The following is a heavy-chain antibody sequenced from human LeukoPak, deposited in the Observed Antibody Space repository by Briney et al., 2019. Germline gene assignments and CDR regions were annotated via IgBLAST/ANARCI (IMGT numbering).Heavy chain of an antibody. CDR2: INPSGGST. CDR3: ARGEDVAGDYNYYYGMDV. V-gene: IGHV1-46*01. CDR1: GYTFTRYY. D-gene: IGHD6-19*01. J-gene: IGHJ6*02. Sequence: ASVKVSCKASGYTFTRYYMHWVRQAPGQGLEWMGIINPSGGSTSYAQQFQGRVTMTRDTSTSTVYMELSSLRSEETAVYYCARGEDVAGDYNYYYGMDVWGQGTTVTVSS.